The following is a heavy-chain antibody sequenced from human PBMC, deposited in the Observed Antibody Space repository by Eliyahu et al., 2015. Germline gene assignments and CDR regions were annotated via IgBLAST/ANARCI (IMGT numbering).Heavy chain of an antibody. Sequence: EVQLVESGGGLVQPGGSLRLSCAASGFTFSSYSMNWVRQAPGKGLEWASYISSSSSTIYYADSVKGRFTISRDNAKNSLYLQMNSLRAEDTAVYYCASEGISSLLYYYGMDVWGQGTTVTVSS. V-gene: IGHV3-48*01. J-gene: IGHJ6*02. CDR2: ISSSSSTI. CDR1: GFTFSSYS. CDR3: ASEGISSLLYYYGMDV. D-gene: IGHD3-16*02.